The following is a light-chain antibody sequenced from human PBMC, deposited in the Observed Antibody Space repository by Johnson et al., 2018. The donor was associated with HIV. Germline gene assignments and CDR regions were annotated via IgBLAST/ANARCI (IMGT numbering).Light chain of an antibody. V-gene: IGLV1-51*01. CDR2: DNS. Sequence: QSVLTQPPSVSAAPGQKVTISCSGSSSNIGNNYVSWYQQLPGTAPKLLVYDNSKRPSGIPDRFSATKSGTSATLGITGLQTGDEADYYCGTWDSSLSALYVFGTGTKVTVL. CDR3: GTWDSSLSALYV. J-gene: IGLJ1*01. CDR1: SSNIGNNY.